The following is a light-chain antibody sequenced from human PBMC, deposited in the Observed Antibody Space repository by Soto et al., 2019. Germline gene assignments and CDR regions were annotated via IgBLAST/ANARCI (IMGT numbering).Light chain of an antibody. J-gene: IGLJ3*02. V-gene: IGLV1-47*01. CDR3: ASRDDNLSGHWM. Sequence: QSVLTQPPSASQTPGQRVTISCSGTSSNIGSNYVSWYQQLPGTAPKLLIYRNNQRPSGVPDRFSGSKSGTSASLAISGLRSKDEADYYCASRDDNLSGHWMFGGGTKLTVL. CDR2: RNN. CDR1: SSNIGSNY.